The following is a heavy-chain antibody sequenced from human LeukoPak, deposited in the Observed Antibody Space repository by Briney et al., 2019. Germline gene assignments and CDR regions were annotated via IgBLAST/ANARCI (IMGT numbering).Heavy chain of an antibody. J-gene: IGHJ4*02. V-gene: IGHV4-59*01. CDR1: GGSISSYY. CDR3: AREAGSGWYDY. Sequence: SETLSLTCTVSGGSISSYYWGWIRQPPGKGLEWIGYIYYSGSTNYNPSLKSRVIISVDTSKNQFSLKLSSVTAADTAVYYCAREAGSGWYDYWGQGTLVTVSS. CDR2: IYYSGST. D-gene: IGHD6-19*01.